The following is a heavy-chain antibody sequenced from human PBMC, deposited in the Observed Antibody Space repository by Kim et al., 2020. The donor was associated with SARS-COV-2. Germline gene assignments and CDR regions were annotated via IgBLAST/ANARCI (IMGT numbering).Heavy chain of an antibody. Sequence: ADPVKGRFTIPRDNAKNSLNLQMTSLRAEDTAVYYCAREKQLEGAYFDYWGQGTLVTVSS. V-gene: IGHV3-11*01. J-gene: IGHJ4*02. CDR3: AREKQLEGAYFDY. D-gene: IGHD6-13*01.